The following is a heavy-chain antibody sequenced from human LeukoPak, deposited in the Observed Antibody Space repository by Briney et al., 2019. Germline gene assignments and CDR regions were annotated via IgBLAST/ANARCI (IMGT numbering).Heavy chain of an antibody. CDR3: AGAYYYGSGSYAY. J-gene: IGHJ4*02. V-gene: IGHV4-59*08. D-gene: IGHD3-10*01. CDR1: GGSISSYY. CDR2: IYYSGST. Sequence: SETLSLTCTVSGGSISSYYWTWIRQPPGKGLEWIGYIYYSGSTNYNPSLKSRVTISVDTSKSQFSLKLSSVTAADTAVYYCAGAYYYGSGSYAYWGQGTLVTVSS.